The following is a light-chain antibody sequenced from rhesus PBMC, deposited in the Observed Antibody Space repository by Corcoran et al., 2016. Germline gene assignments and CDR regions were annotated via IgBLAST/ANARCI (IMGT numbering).Light chain of an antibody. CDR2: AAS. Sequence: DIQMTQSPSSLSASVGDRVTITCRASQGVGTYLTWYQQKPGKAPKRLIYAASSLESGVPSRFSGSGSWTDFTLTISSLQPEDFATYYCLKYNSDPYSFGQGTKVEIK. J-gene: IGKJ2*01. V-gene: IGKV1-43*02. CDR1: QGVGTY. CDR3: LKYNSDPYS.